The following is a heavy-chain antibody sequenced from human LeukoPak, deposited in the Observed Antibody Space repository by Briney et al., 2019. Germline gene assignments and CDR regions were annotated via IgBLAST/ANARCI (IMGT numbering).Heavy chain of an antibody. D-gene: IGHD3-10*01. CDR1: GXSITQTNY. J-gene: IGHJ4*02. CDR3: ARQYPGIPNYGSGTYDH. CDR2: VNLQGGT. Sequence: PSETLSLTCDVSGXSITQTNYWTWVRQPPGKGLDWIGEVNLQGGTNYNPSLLRRVAISVDTSANHVSLQMTSVTAADTAVYYCARQYPGIPNYGSGTYDHWGQGTPVTVSS. V-gene: IGHV4-4*02.